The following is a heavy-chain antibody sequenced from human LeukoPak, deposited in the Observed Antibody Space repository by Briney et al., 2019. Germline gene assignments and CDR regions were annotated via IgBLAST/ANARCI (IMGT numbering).Heavy chain of an antibody. V-gene: IGHV3-23*01. CDR2: ISGSGGST. CDR1: GFSFSSYS. D-gene: IGHD2-15*01. Sequence: GGSLRLSCAASGFSFSSYSMNGVRQAPGKELEWGSAISGSGGSTYYADSVKGRFTISRDNSKNTPYLQMNSMRAEDTAVYYCAKVQASFLVVVVAAYFDYWGQGTLVTVSS. J-gene: IGHJ4*02. CDR3: AKVQASFLVVVVAAYFDY.